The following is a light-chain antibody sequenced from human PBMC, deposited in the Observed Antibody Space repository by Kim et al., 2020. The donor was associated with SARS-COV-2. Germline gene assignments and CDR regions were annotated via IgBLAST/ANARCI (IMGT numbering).Light chain of an antibody. CDR2: YDT. J-gene: IGLJ2*01. V-gene: IGLV3-21*04. Sequence: PGQTATFTCGGDDIETKAVHWYQQKPGQAPVLVIFYDTDRPSGIPERFSGSNSANTATLTISRVEAGDEADYYCQVWDSSSDHRVFGGGTQLTVL. CDR3: QVWDSSSDHRV. CDR1: DIETKA.